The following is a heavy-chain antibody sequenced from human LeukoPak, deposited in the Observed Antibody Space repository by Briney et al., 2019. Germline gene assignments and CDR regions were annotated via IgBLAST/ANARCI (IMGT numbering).Heavy chain of an antibody. D-gene: IGHD3-16*01. V-gene: IGHV1-24*01. CDR2: FDPEDGET. CDR1: GYTLTELS. J-gene: IGHJ4*02. CDR3: ARVAPPLDDYIRGSFPYYFDY. Sequence: ASVKVSCKVSGYTLTELSMHWVRQAPGKGLEWMGGFDPEDGETIYAQKFQGRVTMTEDTSTDTAYMELSSLRVEDTAVFYCARVAPPLDDYIRGSFPYYFDYWGQGTPVTVSS.